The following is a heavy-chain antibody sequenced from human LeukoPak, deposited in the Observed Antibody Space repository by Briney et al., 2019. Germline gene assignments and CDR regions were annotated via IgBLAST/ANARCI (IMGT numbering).Heavy chain of an antibody. V-gene: IGHV1-18*01. J-gene: IGHJ4*02. CDR3: ARDMITFGGVIALIDY. D-gene: IGHD3-16*02. CDR2: ISAYNGNA. CDR1: GYTFTNYG. Sequence: ASVKVSCKDSGYTFTNYGISWVRQAPGQGLEWVGWISAYNGNANYAQNLKGRVTMPADTSTTTDYMDLRSLRSDDTAVYYCARDMITFGGVIALIDYWGQGTLVTVSS.